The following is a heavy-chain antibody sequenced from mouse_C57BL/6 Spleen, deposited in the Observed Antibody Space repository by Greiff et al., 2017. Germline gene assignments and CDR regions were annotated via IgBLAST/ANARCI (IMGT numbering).Heavy chain of an antibody. D-gene: IGHD1-1*01. CDR3: ASGSRHWYFDV. J-gene: IGHJ1*03. CDR1: GFNIKDYY. V-gene: IGHV14-2*01. Sequence: EVKLQESGAELVKPGASVKLSCTASGFNIKDYYMHWVKQRTEQGLEWIGRIDPEDGETKYAPKFQGKATITADTSSNTAYLQLRSLTSEDTAVYYCASGSRHWYFDVWGTGTTVTVSS. CDR2: IDPEDGET.